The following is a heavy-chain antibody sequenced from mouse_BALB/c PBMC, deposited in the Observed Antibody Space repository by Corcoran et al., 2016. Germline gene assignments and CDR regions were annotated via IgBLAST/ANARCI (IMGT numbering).Heavy chain of an antibody. D-gene: IGHD3-3*01. CDR3: ARPFQGTLYAMDY. Sequence: EVQLQQSGPELVKSGASVKMSCKASGYTFTSYVMHWVKQKPGQGLEWIGYINPYNDGTKYNEKFKGKATLTSDKSSSTAYMELSSLTSEDSAVYYCARPFQGTLYAMDYWGQGTSVTVSS. V-gene: IGHV1S136*01. CDR2: INPYNDGT. J-gene: IGHJ4*01. CDR1: GYTFTSYV.